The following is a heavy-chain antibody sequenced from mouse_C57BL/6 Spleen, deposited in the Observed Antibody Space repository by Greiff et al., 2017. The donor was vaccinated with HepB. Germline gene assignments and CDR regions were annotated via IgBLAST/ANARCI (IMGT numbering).Heavy chain of an antibody. Sequence: EVKLVESGPVLVKPGASVKMSCKASGYTFTDYYMNWVKQSHGKSLEWIGVINPYNGGTSYNQKFKGKATLTVDKSSSTAYMELNSLTSEDSAVYYCARRDYYGSSGYAMDYWGQGTSVTVSS. CDR3: ARRDYYGSSGYAMDY. D-gene: IGHD1-1*01. J-gene: IGHJ4*01. V-gene: IGHV1-19*01. CDR2: INPYNGGT. CDR1: GYTFTDYY.